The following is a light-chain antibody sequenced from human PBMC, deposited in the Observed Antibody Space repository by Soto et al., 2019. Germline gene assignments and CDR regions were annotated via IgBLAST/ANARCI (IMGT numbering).Light chain of an antibody. CDR1: SSNIGAGYD. CDR3: QSYDSSLRSYV. Sequence: QSMLTQPPSVSGAPGQRVTISCTGSSSNIGAGYDLHWYQHLPGTAPKLLIYANNSRPSGIPDRFSGSKSGTSASLAITGLQAEDEADYYCQSYDSSLRSYVFGTGTKVTVL. J-gene: IGLJ1*01. V-gene: IGLV1-40*01. CDR2: ANN.